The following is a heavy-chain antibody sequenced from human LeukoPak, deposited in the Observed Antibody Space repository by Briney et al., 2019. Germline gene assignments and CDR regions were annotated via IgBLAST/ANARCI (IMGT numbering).Heavy chain of an antibody. CDR3: ARDTLYYYDSSGYYFDASDI. D-gene: IGHD3-22*01. Sequence: SETLSLTCTVSGGSISSYYWSWIRQPAGKGLEWIGRIYTSGSTNYNPSLKSRVTMSVDTSKNQFSLKLSSVTAADTAVYYCARDTLYYYDSSGYYFDASDIWGQGTMVTVSS. CDR2: IYTSGST. V-gene: IGHV4-4*07. J-gene: IGHJ3*02. CDR1: GGSISSYY.